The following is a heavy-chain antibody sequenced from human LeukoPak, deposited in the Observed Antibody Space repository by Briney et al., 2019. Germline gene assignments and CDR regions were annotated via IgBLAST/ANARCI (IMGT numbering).Heavy chain of an antibody. D-gene: IGHD3-22*01. CDR1: GFPFSSYA. J-gene: IGHJ6*03. CDR2: ISSSGSTI. V-gene: IGHV3-11*01. Sequence: GGSLRLSCAASGFPFSSYAMSWIRQAPGKGLEWVSYISSSGSTIYYADSVKGRFTISRDNAKNSLYLQMNSLRAEDTALYYCARVDRYYDSSGYSDYYYYYMDVWGKGTTVTVSS. CDR3: ARVDRYYDSSGYSDYYYYYMDV.